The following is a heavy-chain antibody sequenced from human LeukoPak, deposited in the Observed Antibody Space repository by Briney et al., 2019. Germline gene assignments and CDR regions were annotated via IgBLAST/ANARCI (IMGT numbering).Heavy chain of an antibody. CDR3: ARVNRMTAIQELDY. V-gene: IGHV3-11*01. D-gene: IGHD2-21*02. CDR2: ISSSGSTI. CDR1: GFTFSDYY. Sequence: PGGSLRLSCAASGFTFSDYYMTWIRQAPGKGLEWVSCISSSGSTIFYADSVKGRFTISRDNAKSSLFLQMNSLRAEDTAVYYCARVNRMTAIQELDYWGQGTLVTVSS. J-gene: IGHJ4*02.